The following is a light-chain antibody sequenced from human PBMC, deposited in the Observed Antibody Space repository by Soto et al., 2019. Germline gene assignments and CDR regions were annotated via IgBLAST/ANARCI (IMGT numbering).Light chain of an antibody. CDR1: QSVSSN. J-gene: IGKJ1*01. Sequence: EIVMTQSPATLSVSPGERATLSCRASQSVSSNLAWYQQKPGQATRLLIYGASTRATGIPARFSGSGSGTEFTLTISSLQSEDFAVYYGQQYNNWPRTFGQGTKVEIK. V-gene: IGKV3-15*01. CDR2: GAS. CDR3: QQYNNWPRT.